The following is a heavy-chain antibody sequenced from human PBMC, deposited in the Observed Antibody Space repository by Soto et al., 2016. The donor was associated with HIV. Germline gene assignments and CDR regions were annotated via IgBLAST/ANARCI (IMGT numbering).Heavy chain of an antibody. CDR1: GYTISSGYY. V-gene: IGHV4-38-2*01. CDR2: IYHSGNT. J-gene: IGHJ4*02. D-gene: IGHD2-8*02. CDR3: ARARCYGGVCYSGEGTYYFDY. Sequence: QVQLQESGPGLVKPSETLSLTCAVSGYTISSGYYWGWIRQPPGKGLEWIGSIYHSGNTYYNPSLKSRVTISVDTSKNQFSLKLNSVTAADAAVYYCARARCYGGVCYSGEGTYYFDYWAREPWSP.